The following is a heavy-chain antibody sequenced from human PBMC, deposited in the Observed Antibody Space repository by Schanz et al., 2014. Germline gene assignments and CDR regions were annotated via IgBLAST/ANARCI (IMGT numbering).Heavy chain of an antibody. CDR2: INQDASEK. CDR3: VRDADYHFDF. J-gene: IGHJ4*02. V-gene: IGHV3-7*01. Sequence: EVQLVESGGGLVQPGGSLRLSCAVSGSTFSIYWMTWVRQAPGKGLEWVANINQDASEKYYVDSVKGRFTVSRDNAKNSLLLQMNSLRAEDTAVYYCVRDADYHFDFWGQGTRVTVSS. D-gene: IGHD4-17*01. CDR1: GSTFSIYW.